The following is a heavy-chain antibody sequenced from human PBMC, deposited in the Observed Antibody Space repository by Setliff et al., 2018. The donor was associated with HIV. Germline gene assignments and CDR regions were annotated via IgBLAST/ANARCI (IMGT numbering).Heavy chain of an antibody. D-gene: IGHD6-19*01. CDR1: GGSISSHY. V-gene: IGHV4-59*11. CDR2: IHYSGSI. Sequence: SETLSLTCTVSGGSISSHYWNWIRQPPGKGLEWIGYIHYSGSINYNPSLKSRVTISGDSSKNQVSLMLSPVTAADTAVYFCARVPSSGWYGGHHYMDVWGKGAAVTVSS. J-gene: IGHJ6*03. CDR3: ARVPSSGWYGGHHYMDV.